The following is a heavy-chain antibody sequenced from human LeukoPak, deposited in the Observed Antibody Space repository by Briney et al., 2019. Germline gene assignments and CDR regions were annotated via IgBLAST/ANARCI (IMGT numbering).Heavy chain of an antibody. V-gene: IGHV3-30*18. CDR2: ISSDGSNK. J-gene: IGHJ4*02. CDR3: AKAAYCTSTSCHFSGYAQRPLDS. Sequence: GGSLRLSCVASGFTFNTYGMAWVRQAPGKGLEWVAGISSDGSNKDYADSVKGRFTISRDSSKNTLYLQMNSLRSEDTAVYYCAKAAYCTSTSCHFSGYAQRPLDSWGQGTLVTVSS. CDR1: GFTFNTYG. D-gene: IGHD2-2*01.